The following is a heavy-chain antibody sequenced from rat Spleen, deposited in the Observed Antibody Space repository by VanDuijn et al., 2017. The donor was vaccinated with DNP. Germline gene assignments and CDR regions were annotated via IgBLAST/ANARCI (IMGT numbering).Heavy chain of an antibody. CDR3: ATHNYYSSPYYAMDA. J-gene: IGHJ4*01. V-gene: IGHV5-20*01. Sequence: EVQLVESGGGLVQPGRSLKLSCAASGFTFSDYYMAWVRLAPTRGLEWVAYINYDGDKTYYGDSVKGRFTISRDNAKSSLYLQMDSLRSEDTATYYCATHNYYSSPYYAMDAWGQGTSVTVSS. D-gene: IGHD1-2*01. CDR1: GFTFSDYY. CDR2: INYDGDKT.